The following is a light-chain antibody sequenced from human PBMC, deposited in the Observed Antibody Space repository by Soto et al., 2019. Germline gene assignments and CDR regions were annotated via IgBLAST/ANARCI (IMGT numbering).Light chain of an antibody. CDR3: TSDARISSYV. J-gene: IGLJ1*01. CDR1: SSDVGNYDY. CDR2: AFS. V-gene: IGLV2-14*03. Sequence: QSALTQPASVSGSPGQSVTISCTGTSSDVGNYDYVSWYQQYPGKAPKLMIYAFSRRPSGVSNRLSGSKSGNTASLTISGLQAEDEADYYCTSDARISSYVCGTGTKVTVL.